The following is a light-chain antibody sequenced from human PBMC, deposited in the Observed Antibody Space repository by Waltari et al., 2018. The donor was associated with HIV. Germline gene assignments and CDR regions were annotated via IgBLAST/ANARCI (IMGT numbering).Light chain of an antibody. CDR1: SSNLGSNL. V-gene: IGLV1-44*01. CDR3: AAWDDSLNGM. Sequence: QSVLTQPPSVSGTPGQNVTISCSGSSSNLGSNLLNWYQQLPGAAPKLLHYTNDQRPSGVPDRFSGSKSGTSASLAISGLQSADEADYYCAAWDDSLNGMFGGGTKLTVL. J-gene: IGLJ3*02. CDR2: TND.